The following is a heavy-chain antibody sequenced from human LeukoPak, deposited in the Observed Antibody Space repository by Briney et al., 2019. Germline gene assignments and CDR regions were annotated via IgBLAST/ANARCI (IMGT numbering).Heavy chain of an antibody. Sequence: GGSLRLSCAASGFIFSSYAMHWVRQAPGKGLDWAAYISRGGRTVDYADSVKGRFTISRDNAKNSLYLQMNSLRAEDTAVYYCARDREGYCSGGTCTNFDYWGQGTLVTVSS. J-gene: IGHJ4*02. V-gene: IGHV3-48*03. CDR1: GFIFSSYA. CDR2: ISRGGRTV. D-gene: IGHD2-15*01. CDR3: ARDREGYCSGGTCTNFDY.